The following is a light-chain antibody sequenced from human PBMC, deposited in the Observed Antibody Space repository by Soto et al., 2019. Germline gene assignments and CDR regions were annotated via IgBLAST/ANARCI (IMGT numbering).Light chain of an antibody. CDR1: QGISDD. CDR3: QKYNRTPRT. Sequence: DIQMTQSPSSLSASVGDRVTITCRASQGISDDLAWYQQKPGKVPKLLIYEASTLQSGVPSRFSGSGSGTDFTLTISSLQPEDVATYYCQKYNRTPRTFGQGTKVEIK. CDR2: EAS. J-gene: IGKJ1*01. V-gene: IGKV1-27*01.